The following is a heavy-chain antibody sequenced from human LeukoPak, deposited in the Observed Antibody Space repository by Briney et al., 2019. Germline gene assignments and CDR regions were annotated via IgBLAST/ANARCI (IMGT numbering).Heavy chain of an antibody. CDR1: GYAFTSYA. J-gene: IGHJ4*02. CDR2: INAGNGNT. D-gene: IGHD1-1*01. CDR3: ARGGTTQLLELDY. V-gene: IGHV1-3*01. Sequence: ASVKVSCKASGYAFTSYAMHWVRQAPGQRLEWMGWINAGNGNTKYSQKFQGRVTITRDTSASTAYMELSSLRSEDTAVYYCARGGTTQLLELDYWGQGTLVTVSS.